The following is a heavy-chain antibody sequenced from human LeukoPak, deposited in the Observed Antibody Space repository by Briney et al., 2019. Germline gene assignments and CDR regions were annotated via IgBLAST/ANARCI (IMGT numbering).Heavy chain of an antibody. CDR1: DGSIDSYY. Sequence: SQTLSLTCSVSDGSIDSYYWNWIRQPPGKGLEWIGYIYYNGNTNYSPSLKSRVTMSVDTSKNLFSLKVSSVTAADTAVYYCARGRSNYYGMDVWGQGTTVTVSS. V-gene: IGHV4-59*01. J-gene: IGHJ6*02. D-gene: IGHD1-26*01. CDR2: IYYNGNT. CDR3: ARGRSNYYGMDV.